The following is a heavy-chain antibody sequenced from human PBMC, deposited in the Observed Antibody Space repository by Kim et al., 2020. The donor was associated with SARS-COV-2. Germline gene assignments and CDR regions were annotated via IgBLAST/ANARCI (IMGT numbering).Heavy chain of an antibody. CDR2: IDPSDSYT. D-gene: IGHD3-22*01. V-gene: IGHV5-10-1*01. CDR3: ARRWGSSGGLLVFDP. CDR1: GYSFTSYW. Sequence: GASLKISCKGSGYSFTSYWISWVRQMPGKGLEWMGRIDPSDSYTNYSPSFQGHVTISADKSISTAYLQWSSLKASDTAMYYCARRWGSSGGLLVFDPWGQGTLVTVSS. J-gene: IGHJ5*02.